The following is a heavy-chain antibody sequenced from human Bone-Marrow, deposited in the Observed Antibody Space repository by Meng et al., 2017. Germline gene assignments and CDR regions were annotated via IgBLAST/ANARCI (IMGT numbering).Heavy chain of an antibody. CDR3: ARGLTSGPSAGDY. J-gene: IGHJ4*02. CDR2: INHSGST. D-gene: IGHD2-15*01. Sequence: SETLSLTFAVYGGSFSGYSWSWTRKLPGKGREWIGEINHSGSTNYNPSLKSRVTISVDTSKNQFSLKLSSVTAADTAVYYCARGLTSGPSAGDYWGQGTLVTVSS. CDR1: GGSFSGYS. V-gene: IGHV4-34*01.